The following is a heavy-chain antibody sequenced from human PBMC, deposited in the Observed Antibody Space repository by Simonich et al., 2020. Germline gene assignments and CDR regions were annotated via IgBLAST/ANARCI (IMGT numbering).Heavy chain of an antibody. CDR2: INHSGSN. CDR1: GGSFSGYS. D-gene: IGHD3-16*01. Sequence: QVQLQQWGAGLLKPSETLSLTCAVYGGSFSGYSWSWIRQPPGKGLEWIGEINHSGSNNYNPSLKSRVTISVDTSKNQFSLKLSSVTAADTAVYYCARPLGIVWAFDIWGQGTMVTVSS. CDR3: ARPLGIVWAFDI. V-gene: IGHV4-34*01. J-gene: IGHJ3*02.